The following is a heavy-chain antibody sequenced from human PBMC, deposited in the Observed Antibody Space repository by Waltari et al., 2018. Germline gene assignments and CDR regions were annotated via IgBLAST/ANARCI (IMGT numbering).Heavy chain of an antibody. CDR3: VRGRMPKSITPWHF. D-gene: IGHD1-20*01. V-gene: IGHV3-21*02. Sequence: EGQLVKSGGGLVKPGGSRRHSCAPSGFNSGNHTVNWLRQAPGKGLEWVSFISGSATYIYYRDSVKGRFTISRDNANNLLYLQMNDLRVEDTATYYCVRGRMPKSITPWHFWGQGTMVTVSS. CDR1: GFNSGNHT. J-gene: IGHJ1*01. CDR2: ISGSATYI.